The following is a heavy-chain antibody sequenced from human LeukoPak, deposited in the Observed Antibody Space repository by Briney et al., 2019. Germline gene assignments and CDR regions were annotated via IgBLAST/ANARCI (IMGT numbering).Heavy chain of an antibody. D-gene: IGHD6-19*01. CDR3: ARGLRWAGTFDY. CDR1: GGTFSSYA. V-gene: IGHV1-69*05. CDR2: IIPIFGTA. J-gene: IGHJ4*02. Sequence: SVKVSCKASGGTFSSYAISWVRQAPGQGLEWMGRIIPIFGTANYAQKFQGRVTITTDESTSTAYMERSSLRSQDTAGYYSARGLRWAGTFDYWGQGTLVTVSS.